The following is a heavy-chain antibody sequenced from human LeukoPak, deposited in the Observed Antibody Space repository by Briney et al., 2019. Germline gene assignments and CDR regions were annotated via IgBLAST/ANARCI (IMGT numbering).Heavy chain of an antibody. CDR2: ITSDGRTT. D-gene: IGHD3-16*01. V-gene: IGHV3-74*01. Sequence: GGSLRLSCAASGFTFSIHWMHWVRQAPGKGLVWVSRITSDGRTTDYADSVKGRFTVSRDSAKNTLFLQMNSLTAEDTAVYYCVRALGAPHDDWGLGTLVTVS. J-gene: IGHJ4*02. CDR1: GFTFSIHW. CDR3: VRALGAPHDD.